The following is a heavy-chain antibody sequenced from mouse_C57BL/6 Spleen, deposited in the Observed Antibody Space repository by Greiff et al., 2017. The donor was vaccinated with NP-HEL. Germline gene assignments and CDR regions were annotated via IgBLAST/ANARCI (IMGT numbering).Heavy chain of an antibody. J-gene: IGHJ4*01. CDR2: ISVQGIHT. Sequence: EVHLVESGGGLVKPGGSLKLSCAASGFTFCSYAMSWVRQTPEKRLEWVATISVQGIHTDYPDNVEGRYTSSRDSATNNLYLQMSHLKSEDTSMYYCARDPLIYYDYDRGYAMDYWGQGTSVTVTS. D-gene: IGHD2-4*01. CDR3: ARDPLIYYDYDRGYAMDY. V-gene: IGHV5-4*01. CDR1: GFTFCSYA.